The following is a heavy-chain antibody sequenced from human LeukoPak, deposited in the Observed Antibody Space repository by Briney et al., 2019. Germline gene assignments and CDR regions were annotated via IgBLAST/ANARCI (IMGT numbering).Heavy chain of an antibody. CDR2: FSGGDSST. J-gene: IGHJ4*02. CDR3: ANHRGSYGGCIFLDF. CDR1: GFTFSSYA. D-gene: IGHD2-15*01. V-gene: IGHV3-23*01. Sequence: GGSLRLSCAASGFTFSSYAMSWVRQAPGKGLEWVSVFSGGDSSTYYAHSGKGRFTISRDNSKDTLYLQMNSLRVEDTAVYYCANHRGSYGGCIFLDFWGQGTLVTVSS.